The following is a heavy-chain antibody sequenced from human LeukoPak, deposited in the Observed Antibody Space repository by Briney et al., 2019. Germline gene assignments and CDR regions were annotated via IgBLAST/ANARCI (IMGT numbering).Heavy chain of an antibody. Sequence: GVSLTLSCAASGYTCNDYHMTWLPQAPGQGLEWLSYISSGGSVTHHADSVKGRFTISRDNGKDSLYLQMSNLRVEDTAVYYCARDRGSCTGGSGYGLVGDNWFDPWGQGTLVTVSS. D-gene: IGHD2-15*01. J-gene: IGHJ5*02. CDR3: ARDRGSCTGGSGYGLVGDNWFDP. V-gene: IGHV3-11*01. CDR1: GYTCNDYH. CDR2: ISSGGSVT.